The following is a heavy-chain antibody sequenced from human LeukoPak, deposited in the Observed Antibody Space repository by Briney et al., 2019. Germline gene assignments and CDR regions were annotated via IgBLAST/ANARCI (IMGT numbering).Heavy chain of an antibody. Sequence: GASVKVSCKASGGTFSSYAISWVRQAPGQGLEWMGGIIPIFGTANYAQKFQGRVTITADESTSTAYMELSSLRSEDTAVYYCARYCSSTSCYRGLDYWGQGTLVTVSS. CDR1: GGTFSSYA. CDR3: ARYCSSTSCYRGLDY. CDR2: IIPIFGTA. D-gene: IGHD2-2*01. J-gene: IGHJ4*02. V-gene: IGHV1-69*13.